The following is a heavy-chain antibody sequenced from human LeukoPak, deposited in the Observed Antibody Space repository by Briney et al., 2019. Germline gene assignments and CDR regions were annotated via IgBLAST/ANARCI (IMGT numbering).Heavy chain of an antibody. V-gene: IGHV4-59*11. J-gene: IGHJ6*02. CDR3: ARFGVDYDMDV. D-gene: IGHD3-16*01. CDR2: IHYSGRP. CDR1: GGSISGHY. Sequence: SETLALTCTVCGGSISGHYWTWVRQPPGKGLEWIGQIHYSGRPDYNPSLKSRVTISVDTSKNHLSLKETSVTGADTAVYYCARFGVDYDMDVWGQGTTVTVSS.